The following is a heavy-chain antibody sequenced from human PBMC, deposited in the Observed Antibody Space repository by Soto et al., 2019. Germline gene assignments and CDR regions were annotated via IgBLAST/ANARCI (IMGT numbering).Heavy chain of an antibody. D-gene: IGHD4-17*01. J-gene: IGHJ4*02. CDR1: GFTFDDYA. CDR2: ISWNSGSI. CDR3: AKVTDYGDYEPGREFDY. Sequence: GGSLRLSCAASGFTFDDYAMHWVRQAPGKGLEWVSGISWNSGSIGYADSVKGRFTISRDNSKNTLYLQMNSLRAEDTAVYYCAKVTDYGDYEPGREFDYWGQGTLVTVSS. V-gene: IGHV3-9*01.